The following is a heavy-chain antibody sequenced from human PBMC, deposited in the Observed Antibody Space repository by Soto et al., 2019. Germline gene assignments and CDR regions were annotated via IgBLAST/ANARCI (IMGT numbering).Heavy chain of an antibody. CDR3: ARGNRSSPNCYSFSGYYGMDV. D-gene: IGHD2-2*01. CDR2: IYTSGST. Sequence: KASETLSLTCTVSGGSISSYYWSWIRQPAGKGLEWIGRIYTSGSTNYNPSLKSRVTMSLDTSKNQFSLKLTSVTAADTALYYCARGNRSSPNCYSFSGYYGMDVWGQGTTVTVSS. J-gene: IGHJ6*02. CDR1: GGSISSYY. V-gene: IGHV4-4*07.